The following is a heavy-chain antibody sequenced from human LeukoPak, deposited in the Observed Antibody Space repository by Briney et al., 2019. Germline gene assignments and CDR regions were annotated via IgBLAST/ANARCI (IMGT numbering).Heavy chain of an antibody. CDR3: ARGLGEWFGELLSTPDY. Sequence: SVKVSCKASGYTFTSYDINWVRQATGQGLEWMGWMNPNSGNTGYAQKFKGRVTMTRNTSISTAYMELSSLRSEDTAVYYCARGLGEWFGELLSTPDYWGQGTLVTVSS. CDR2: MNPNSGNT. V-gene: IGHV1-8*01. D-gene: IGHD3-10*01. J-gene: IGHJ4*02. CDR1: GYTFTSYD.